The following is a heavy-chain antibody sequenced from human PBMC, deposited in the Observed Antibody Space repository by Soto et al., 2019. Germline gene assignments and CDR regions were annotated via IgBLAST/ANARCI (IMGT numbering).Heavy chain of an antibody. V-gene: IGHV3-30-3*01. J-gene: IGHJ6*02. Sequence: QPGGSLRLSCAASGFTFSSYAMHWVRQAPGKGLEWVAVISYDGSNKYYADSVKGRFTISRDNSKNTLYLQMNSLRAEDTAVYYCARDPWRYYDSSGYRTYGMDVWGQGTTVTVSS. CDR1: GFTFSSYA. CDR3: ARDPWRYYDSSGYRTYGMDV. CDR2: ISYDGSNK. D-gene: IGHD3-22*01.